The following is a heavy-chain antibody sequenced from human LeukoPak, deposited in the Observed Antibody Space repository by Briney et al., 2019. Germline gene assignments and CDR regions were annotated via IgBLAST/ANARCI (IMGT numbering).Heavy chain of an antibody. CDR1: GFSIITGDY. Sequence: SETLSLTCTVSGFSIITGDYWGWIRQTPGKGLQWIGNIYYSGTTYYNPSLQSRVTISVDTSQNQFSVRLTSLTDADTALYYCARGRATGRYVDWGQGILVTVSS. V-gene: IGHV4-38-2*02. CDR2: IYYSGTT. J-gene: IGHJ1*01. D-gene: IGHD2-15*01. CDR3: ARGRATGRYVD.